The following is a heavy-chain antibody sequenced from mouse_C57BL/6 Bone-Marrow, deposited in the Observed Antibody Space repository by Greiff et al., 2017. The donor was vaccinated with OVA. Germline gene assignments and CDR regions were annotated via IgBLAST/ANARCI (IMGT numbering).Heavy chain of an antibody. Sequence: QVQLQQPGAELVKPGASVKLSCKASGYTFTSYWMQWVKQRPGQGLEWIGEIDPSDSYTNYNQKFKGKATLTVDTSSSTAYIQLSSLTSEDSAVYYCARWMDYWGQGTSVTVSS. V-gene: IGHV1-50*01. J-gene: IGHJ4*01. CDR2: IDPSDSYT. CDR3: ARWMDY. CDR1: GYTFTSYW.